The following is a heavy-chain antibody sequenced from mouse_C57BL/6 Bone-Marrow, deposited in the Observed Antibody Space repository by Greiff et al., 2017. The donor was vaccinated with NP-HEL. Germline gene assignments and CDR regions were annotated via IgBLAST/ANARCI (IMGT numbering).Heavy chain of an antibody. J-gene: IGHJ3*01. CDR1: GYTFTSYG. CDR2: IYPRSGNT. Sequence: QLQQSGAELARPGASVKLSCKASGYTFTSYGISWVKQRTGPGLEWIGEIYPRSGNTYYNEKFKGKATLTADKSSSTAYMELRSLTSEDSAVYFCAKDGYYVGWFAYWGQGTLVTVSA. CDR3: AKDGYYVGWFAY. V-gene: IGHV1-81*01. D-gene: IGHD2-3*01.